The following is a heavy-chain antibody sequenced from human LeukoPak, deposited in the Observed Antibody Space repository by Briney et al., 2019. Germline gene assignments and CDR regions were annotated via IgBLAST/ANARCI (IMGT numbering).Heavy chain of an antibody. J-gene: IGHJ5*02. V-gene: IGHV3-21*01. D-gene: IGHD2-2*02. Sequence: PGGSLRLSCAASGFTFSSYSMNWVRQAPGKGLEWVSSISSSSRYIYYADSVKGRFTISRDNAKNSLYLQMNSLRAEDTAVYYCAREIVPAAIRFDPWGQGTLVTVSS. CDR3: AREIVPAAIRFDP. CDR1: GFTFSSYS. CDR2: ISSSSRYI.